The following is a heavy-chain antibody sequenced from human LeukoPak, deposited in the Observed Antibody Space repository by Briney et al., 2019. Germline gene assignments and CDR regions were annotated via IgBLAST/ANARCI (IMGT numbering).Heavy chain of an antibody. D-gene: IGHD5-12*01. CDR2: INAGNGNT. Sequence: ASVKVSCKASGYTFTSYAMHWVRQAPGQRLEWMGWINAGNGNTKYSQKFQGRVTITRDTSASTAYMELSSLRSEDTAVYYCARELVFVATIYWFDPWGQGTLVTVSS. J-gene: IGHJ5*02. CDR1: GYTFTSYA. V-gene: IGHV1-3*01. CDR3: ARELVFVATIYWFDP.